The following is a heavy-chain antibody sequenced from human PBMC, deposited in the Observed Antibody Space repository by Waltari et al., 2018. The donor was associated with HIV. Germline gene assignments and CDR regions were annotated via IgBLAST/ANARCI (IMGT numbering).Heavy chain of an antibody. D-gene: IGHD3-16*01. CDR1: GFPFGYPW. CDR2: IDSDGKII. J-gene: IGHJ4*02. Sequence: EVQLVESGGGLVQPGGSLSLSCPTSGFPFGYPWMPWVRQSPGKGLVWLSRIDSDGKIIGYADSVKGRFTISRDNAKNTLYLQLNSLRVEDTAVYFCARAKWLGIYDYVWGGQGTLVTVAS. CDR3: ARAKWLGIYDYVW. V-gene: IGHV3-74*01.